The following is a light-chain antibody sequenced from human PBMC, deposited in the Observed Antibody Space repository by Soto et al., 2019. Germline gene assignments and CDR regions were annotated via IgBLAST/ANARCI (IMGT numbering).Light chain of an antibody. CDR1: QSISTW. CDR2: KAS. Sequence: DIQMTQSPSTLSASVGDRVTITCRASQSISTWLAWYQQKAGKAPKLLIYKASSLEGGVPSRFSGSGSGTEFNITISSLQPDDFATYYCQQYNTYPLTFGGGTTVYIK. V-gene: IGKV1-5*03. CDR3: QQYNTYPLT. J-gene: IGKJ4*01.